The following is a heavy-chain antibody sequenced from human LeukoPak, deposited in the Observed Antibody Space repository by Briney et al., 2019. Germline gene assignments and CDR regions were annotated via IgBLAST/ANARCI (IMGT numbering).Heavy chain of an antibody. J-gene: IGHJ6*03. CDR3: ARVVGLTGYSSNWYSGYYYYMDV. D-gene: IGHD6-13*01. CDR1: GGTFSSYA. Sequence: SVKVSCKTSGGTFSSYAITWVRQTPGQGLEWMGGIIPIFGTTNYAQKFQDRVTITADKSTSTAYTKLSSLRSEDTAVYYCARVVGLTGYSSNWYSGYYYYMDVWGKGTTVTVSS. V-gene: IGHV1-69*06. CDR2: IIPIFGTT.